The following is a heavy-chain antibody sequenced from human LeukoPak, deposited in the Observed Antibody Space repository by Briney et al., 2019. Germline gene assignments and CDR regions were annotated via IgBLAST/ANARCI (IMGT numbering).Heavy chain of an antibody. D-gene: IGHD5-24*01. CDR1: GFTVSSNY. CDR3: AREFRMATIKGAFDI. J-gene: IGHJ3*02. Sequence: GGSLRLSCAASGFTVSSNYVSWVRQAPGKGLEWVSVIYSGGSTYYADSVKGRFTISRDNSKNTLYLQMNSLRAEDTAVYYCAREFRMATIKGAFDIWGQGTMVTVSS. V-gene: IGHV3-53*01. CDR2: IYSGGST.